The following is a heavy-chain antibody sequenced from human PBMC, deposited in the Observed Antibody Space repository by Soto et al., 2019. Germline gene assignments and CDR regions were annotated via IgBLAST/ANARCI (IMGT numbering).Heavy chain of an antibody. J-gene: IGHJ4*02. CDR2: ISGSGGST. Sequence: EVQLLESGGGLVQPGGSLRLSCAASGFTFSSYAMSWVRQAPGKGLEWVSAISGSGGSTYYADSVKGRFTISRDNSKNKLYVQMNSLRAEATAVYYCAKGGSYDSSGYYYHCDYWGQGNLVTVSS. CDR3: AKGGSYDSSGYYYHCDY. V-gene: IGHV3-23*01. D-gene: IGHD3-22*01. CDR1: GFTFSSYA.